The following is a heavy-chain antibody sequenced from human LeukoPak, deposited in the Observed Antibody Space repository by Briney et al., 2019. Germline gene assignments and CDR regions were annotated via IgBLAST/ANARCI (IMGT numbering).Heavy chain of an antibody. Sequence: PGGSLRLSCEASGFTFSSYWMHWVRQVPGKGLVCVSRINTDGSTTNYADSVKGRFTISRDNAKNTVYLQMDSLRAEDTAVYYCARSFDIWGQGIMVTVSS. CDR2: INTDGSTT. J-gene: IGHJ3*02. V-gene: IGHV3-74*01. CDR3: ARSFDI. CDR1: GFTFSSYW.